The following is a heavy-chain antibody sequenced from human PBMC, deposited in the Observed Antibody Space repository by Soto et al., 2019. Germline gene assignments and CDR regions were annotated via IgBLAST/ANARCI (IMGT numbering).Heavy chain of an antibody. CDR3: AKDEYYYSRSGYYIFDS. CDR2: ISYPGSNK. J-gene: IGHJ4*02. V-gene: IGHV3-30*18. Sequence: GGSLRLSCAASGFTFSSYGMHWVRQAPGKGLECVAVISYPGSNKYYVDSVKGRFTISRDNSKKTLYLQMNSLRPEDTALYYCAKDEYYYSRSGYYIFDSWGQGTLVTVSS. D-gene: IGHD3-22*01. CDR1: GFTFSSYG.